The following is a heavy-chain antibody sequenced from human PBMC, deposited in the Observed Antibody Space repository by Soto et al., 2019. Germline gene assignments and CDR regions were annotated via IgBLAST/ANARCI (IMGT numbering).Heavy chain of an antibody. D-gene: IGHD1-7*01. Sequence: PSETLSLTCAVYGGSFSGYYWTWIRQPPVTGLEFIGEINHILSTNYNPSVKSRFTMSLYTSKNHFSLKLTSVTAADTAVYYCAIDKTTGLFDYWGQGTLVTVSS. J-gene: IGHJ4*02. CDR2: INHILST. CDR1: GGSFSGYY. V-gene: IGHV4-34*01. CDR3: AIDKTTGLFDY.